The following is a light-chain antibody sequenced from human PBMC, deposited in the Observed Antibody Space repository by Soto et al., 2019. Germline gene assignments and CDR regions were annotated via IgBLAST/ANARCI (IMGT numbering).Light chain of an antibody. CDR1: SSDVGGYNY. J-gene: IGLJ1*01. CDR3: SSYAGSNNLGV. Sequence: QSALTQPPSASGSPGQSVTISCTGTSSDVGGYNYVSWYQQHPGKVPKLLIYEVSKRPSGVPDRFSGSKSGNTAFLTVSGLQAEDEADYYCSSYAGSNNLGVFGTGTKVTVL. CDR2: EVS. V-gene: IGLV2-8*01.